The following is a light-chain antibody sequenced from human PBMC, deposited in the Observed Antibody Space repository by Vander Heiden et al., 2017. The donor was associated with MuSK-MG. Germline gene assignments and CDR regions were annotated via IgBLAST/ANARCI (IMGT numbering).Light chain of an antibody. CDR1: SSDVGAYDY. Sequence: HSALTQPPSASGSPGQSVTISCTGTSSDVGAYDYVSWYQQHPGKAPELIIYEVTRRPSGIPDRFSGSKSGNTASLTVSGLRAEDEADYYCSSYAGRNDYIIFGGGTKLTVL. V-gene: IGLV2-8*01. CDR2: EVT. CDR3: SSYAGRNDYII. J-gene: IGLJ2*01.